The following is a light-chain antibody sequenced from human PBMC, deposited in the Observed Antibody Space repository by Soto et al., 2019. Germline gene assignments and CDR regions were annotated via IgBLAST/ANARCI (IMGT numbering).Light chain of an antibody. J-gene: IGLJ2*01. CDR2: EVS. Sequence: QSALTQPPSASGSPGQAVTITCSGTSSDVGEENYVSWYQQHPGKVPKLILYEVSKPPSGVPDRFSGSRSGNTASLIVSGLQPEDDADYYCSSLAGSPVVFGGGSKLTVL. V-gene: IGLV2-8*01. CDR3: SSLAGSPVV. CDR1: SSDVGEENY.